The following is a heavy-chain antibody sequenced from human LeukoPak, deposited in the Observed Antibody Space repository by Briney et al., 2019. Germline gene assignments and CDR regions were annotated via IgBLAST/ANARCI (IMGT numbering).Heavy chain of an antibody. V-gene: IGHV3-48*01. CDR2: ITSSSSST. D-gene: IGHD2-15*01. J-gene: IGHJ4*02. Sequence: PWGSLRLSCAASGFTFSTYSMNWVRQTPGKGLEWISYITSSSSSTYYADSVKGRFTISRDNAKNSLYLQMNSLRAEDTAVYYCARDQCSDGNCYGYYFDNWGQGTLVTVSS. CDR3: ARDQCSDGNCYGYYFDN. CDR1: GFTFSTYS.